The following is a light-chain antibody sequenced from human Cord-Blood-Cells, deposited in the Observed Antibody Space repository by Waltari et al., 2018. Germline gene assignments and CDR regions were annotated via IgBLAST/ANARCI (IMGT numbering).Light chain of an antibody. CDR3: CSYAGSVV. CDR1: SSDVGRYNL. V-gene: IGLV2-23*02. J-gene: IGLJ2*01. CDR2: EVS. Sequence: QSALTQPASVSGSPGQSITISCTGTSSDVGRYNLVSWYQQHPGKAPKLMIYEVSKRPSGVSTRFSGAKSGNTATLTISGLQAEDEADYYCCSYAGSVVFGGGTKLTVL.